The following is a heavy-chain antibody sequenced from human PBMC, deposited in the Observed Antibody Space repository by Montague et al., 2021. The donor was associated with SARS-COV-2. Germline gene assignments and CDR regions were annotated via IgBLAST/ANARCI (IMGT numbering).Heavy chain of an antibody. D-gene: IGHD6-13*01. CDR3: ARGPHSSSWHYYYYYGTDV. Sequence: TLSLTCTVSGGSISSGGYYWSWIRQHPGKGLEWIGYIYYSGSTYYNPSLKSRVTISVDTSKNQFSLKLSSVTAADTAVYYCARGPHSSSWHYYYYYGTDVWGQGTTVTVSS. CDR2: IYYSGST. V-gene: IGHV4-31*03. J-gene: IGHJ6*02. CDR1: GGSISSGGYY.